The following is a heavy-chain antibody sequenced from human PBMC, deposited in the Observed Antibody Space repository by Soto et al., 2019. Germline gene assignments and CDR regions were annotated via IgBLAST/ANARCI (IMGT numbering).Heavy chain of an antibody. CDR3: ARVMVYAPLAIDYYYYYGVDV. V-gene: IGHV3-7*05. CDR1: GFTFSSYW. Sequence: EVQLVESGGGLVQPGGSLRLSCAASGFTFSSYWMSWVRQAPGKGLEWVANIKQDGSEKYYVDSVKGRFTISRDNAKNSLYLQMNSLRAEDTAVYYCARVMVYAPLAIDYYYYYGVDVWGQGTTVTVSS. J-gene: IGHJ6*02. CDR2: IKQDGSEK. D-gene: IGHD2-8*01.